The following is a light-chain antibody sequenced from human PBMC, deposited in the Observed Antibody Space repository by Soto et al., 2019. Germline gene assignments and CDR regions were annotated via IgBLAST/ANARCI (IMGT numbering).Light chain of an antibody. CDR2: GAS. V-gene: IGKV1-39*01. J-gene: IGKJ4*01. Sequence: DIQMTQSPSSLSASVGDTVIITCRASQTISVYLNWYQQIAGKAPKLLMYGASSLQSGVPSRFTGSGSGTEFTLTITSLQPGDFATYYCQQTYTTPLTFGGGTKVDIK. CDR1: QTISVY. CDR3: QQTYTTPLT.